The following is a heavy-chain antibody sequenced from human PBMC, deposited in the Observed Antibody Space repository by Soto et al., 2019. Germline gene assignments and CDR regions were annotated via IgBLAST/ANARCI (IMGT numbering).Heavy chain of an antibody. CDR3: ARVYSSSWNYYYYYGMDV. V-gene: IGHV3-30-3*01. Sequence: GGSLRLSCAASGFTFSSYAMHWVRQAPGKGLEWVAVISYDGSNKYYADSVKGRFTISRDNSKNTLYLQMNSLRAEDTAVYYCARVYSSSWNYYYYYGMDVWGQGTTVTVSS. J-gene: IGHJ6*02. D-gene: IGHD6-13*01. CDR1: GFTFSSYA. CDR2: ISYDGSNK.